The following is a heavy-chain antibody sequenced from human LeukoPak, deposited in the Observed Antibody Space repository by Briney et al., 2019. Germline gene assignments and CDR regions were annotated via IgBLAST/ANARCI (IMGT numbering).Heavy chain of an antibody. J-gene: IGHJ3*02. Sequence: VGSLRLSCAASGFIFSSYWMTWVRQAPGKGLEWVANIKQDGSEKYYVDSVKGRFTISRDNAKNSLYLQMNSLRAEDTAVYYCARGGGLDIWGQGTMVTVSS. V-gene: IGHV3-7*05. CDR1: GFIFSSYW. CDR2: IKQDGSEK. CDR3: ARGGGLDI.